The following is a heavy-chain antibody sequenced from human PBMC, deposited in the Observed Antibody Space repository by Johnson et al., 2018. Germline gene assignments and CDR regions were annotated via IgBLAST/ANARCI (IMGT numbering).Heavy chain of an antibody. CDR2: ISSDGSNK. CDR1: GFTFSSYG. D-gene: IGHD3-22*01. CDR3: AKAGYYDSSGYYYYFQH. V-gene: IGHV3-30*18. Sequence: QVRLGQAGGSVVEPGRSLRLSCTASGFTFSSYGMHWVRQAPGKGLEWVASISSDGSNKNYADSVKDRFTISRDNSKNSLFLQMNNLRAEDTAVYYCAKAGYYDSSGYYYYFQHWGQGTLVTVSS. J-gene: IGHJ1*01.